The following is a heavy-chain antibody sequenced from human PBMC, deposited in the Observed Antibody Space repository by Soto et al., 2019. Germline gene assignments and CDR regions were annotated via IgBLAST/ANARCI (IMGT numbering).Heavy chain of an antibody. D-gene: IGHD2-21*02. V-gene: IGHV4-39*01. CDR2: IYYSGRT. Sequence: SETLSVTCIVSGESISSSSYYWGWIRQPPGKGLEWIGSIYYSGRTYYNPSFKSRVTISIDTSKNQFSLKLSSMTATDTAVYYCARQRTTVVTQAYFDHWGQGALVTVSS. CDR3: ARQRTTVVTQAYFDH. J-gene: IGHJ4*02. CDR1: GESISSSSYY.